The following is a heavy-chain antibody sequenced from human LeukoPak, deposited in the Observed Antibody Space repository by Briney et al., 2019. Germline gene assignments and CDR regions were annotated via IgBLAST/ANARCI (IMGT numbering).Heavy chain of an antibody. CDR3: ARPYPPRNFPYSYFMDV. CDR2: INHSGSA. V-gene: IGHV4-34*01. CDR1: GGSFSSYY. D-gene: IGHD1-14*01. J-gene: IGHJ6*03. Sequence: SETLSLTCAVYGGSFSSYYWGWIRQPPGKGLEWIGEINHSGSANYNPSLESRLTISVDTSKNQFSLRLSSVTAADTAVYYCARPYPPRNFPYSYFMDVWGKGTTVTVSS.